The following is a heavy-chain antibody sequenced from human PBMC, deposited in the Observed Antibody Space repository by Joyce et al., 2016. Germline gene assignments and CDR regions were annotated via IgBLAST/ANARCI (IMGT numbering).Heavy chain of an antibody. J-gene: IGHJ4*02. CDR3: TRENIGVYGTEGLHY. CDR2: ITSIFTI. CDR1: GFTFSSYA. D-gene: IGHD6-19*01. Sequence: DVQLVESGGGLVQPGGSLRLSCAASGFTFSSYAMHWVRQAPGKVLECVSYITSIFTIYYAYSVKRRFTISRDNAEDSLFLQMNNLRDENTARYYCTRENIGVYGTEGLHYWGQGALVTVST. V-gene: IGHV3-48*02.